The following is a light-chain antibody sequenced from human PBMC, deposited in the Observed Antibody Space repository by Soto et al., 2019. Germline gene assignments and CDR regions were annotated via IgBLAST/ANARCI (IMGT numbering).Light chain of an antibody. Sequence: QPVLTQSPSASASLGASVKLTCTLNSGHSSYAIAWHQQQPEKGPRYLMKLNSDGTYSKGDGIPDRFSGSSSGAERYLTISSLQSEDEADYYCQTWDTGIRVFGGGTKLTVL. J-gene: IGLJ3*02. CDR1: SGHSSYA. CDR2: LNSDGTY. CDR3: QTWDTGIRV. V-gene: IGLV4-69*01.